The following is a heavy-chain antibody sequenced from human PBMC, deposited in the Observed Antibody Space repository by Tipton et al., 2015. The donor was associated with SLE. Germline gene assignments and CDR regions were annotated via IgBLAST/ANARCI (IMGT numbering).Heavy chain of an antibody. Sequence: GSLRLSCAASGFTFSNAWMSWVRQAPGKGLEWVGRIKSKTDGGTTDYAAPVKGRFTISRDDSKNTLYLQMNSLKTEDTAVYYCTTEVGYSSGYYHVPYFDHWGQGTLVTVSS. CDR2: IKSKTDGGTT. CDR3: TTEVGYSSGYYHVPYFDH. J-gene: IGHJ4*02. V-gene: IGHV3-15*01. CDR1: GFTFSNAW. D-gene: IGHD3-22*01.